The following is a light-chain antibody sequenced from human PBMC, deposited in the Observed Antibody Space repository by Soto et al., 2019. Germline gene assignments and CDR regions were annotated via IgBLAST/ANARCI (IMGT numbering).Light chain of an antibody. CDR3: LQHNSYPQT. J-gene: IGKJ1*01. CDR2: AAS. V-gene: IGKV1-17*01. Sequence: DIQMTQSPSSLPASVGDRVTITCRASQGIRDALGWYQQKPRKAPKRLIYAASSLQSGVPSRFSGSGSGTEFTLTISSLQPEDFATYYCLQHNSYPQTFGQGTKVEIK. CDR1: QGIRDA.